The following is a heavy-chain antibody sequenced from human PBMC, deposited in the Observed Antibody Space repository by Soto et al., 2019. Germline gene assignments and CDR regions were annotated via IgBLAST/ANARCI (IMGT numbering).Heavy chain of an antibody. J-gene: IGHJ5*02. CDR3: ARGQRALITYGPFDP. CDR1: GFALSDYY. V-gene: IGHV3-11*01. CDR2: ITSSATTI. D-gene: IGHD4-17*01. Sequence: GGSLRLSCAGSGFALSDYYMNWIRQAPGKGLEWVAYITSSATTIFYADSVKCRFTISRDDSKNTLFLHMNSLRAADTAVYYCARGQRALITYGPFDPWGQGTLVTVSS.